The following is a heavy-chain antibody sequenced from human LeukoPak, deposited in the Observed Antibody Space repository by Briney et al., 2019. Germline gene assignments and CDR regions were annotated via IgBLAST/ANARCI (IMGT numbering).Heavy chain of an antibody. CDR1: GGSISSSSYY. CDR2: IYYSGST. Sequence: KPSETLSLTCTVFGGSISSSSYYWGWIRQPPGKGLEWIGSIYYSGSTYYNPSLKSRVTVSVDTSKNQFSLNLSSVTAADTAVYYCARHPTATTFYVHQWGQGTLVTVSS. CDR3: ARHPTATTFYVHQ. D-gene: IGHD4-17*01. J-gene: IGHJ1*01. V-gene: IGHV4-39*01.